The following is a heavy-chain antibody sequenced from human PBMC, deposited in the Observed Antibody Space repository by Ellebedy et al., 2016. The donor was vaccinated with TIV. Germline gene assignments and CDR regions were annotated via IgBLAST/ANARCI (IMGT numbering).Heavy chain of an antibody. CDR2: ISGSGGST. CDR1: GFTFSSYA. J-gene: IGHJ4*02. D-gene: IGHD2-2*01. V-gene: IGHV3-23*01. CDR3: AKHSQPRGTSCFDY. Sequence: PGGSLRLSCAASGFTFSSYAMSWVRQAPGKGLEWVSGISGSGGSTYYADSVKGRFTISRNNSKNTLYLQMNSLRAEDTAVYYCAKHSQPRGTSCFDYWGQGTLVTVSS.